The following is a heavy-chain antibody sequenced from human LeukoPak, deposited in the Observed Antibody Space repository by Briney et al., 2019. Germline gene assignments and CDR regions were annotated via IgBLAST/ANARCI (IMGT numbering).Heavy chain of an antibody. CDR2: IHYSGST. Sequence: PSETLSLTCTVSGGSISSYYWSWIRQPPGKGLEWIGYIHYSGSTNYNPSLKSRVTISVDTSKNHFSLKLSSVTAADTAAYFCARHFYDPNVYFDYWGQGTLVTVSS. V-gene: IGHV4-59*08. CDR1: GGSISSYY. D-gene: IGHD2/OR15-2a*01. CDR3: ARHFYDPNVYFDY. J-gene: IGHJ4*02.